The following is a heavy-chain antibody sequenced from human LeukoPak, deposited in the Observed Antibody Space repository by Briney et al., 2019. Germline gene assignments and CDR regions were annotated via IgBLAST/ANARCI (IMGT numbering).Heavy chain of an antibody. V-gene: IGHV4-59*13. CDR2: IYYSGST. CDR1: GGSISSNY. CDR3: AKSESNWFDP. J-gene: IGHJ5*02. Sequence: SETLSLTCTVSGGSISSNYCSWIRHPPGKGLEWIGYIYYSGSTNYNPSLKSRLTISVDTSKSQFSLKLSSVTAADTAVYYCAKSESNWFDPWGEETLLTVSS.